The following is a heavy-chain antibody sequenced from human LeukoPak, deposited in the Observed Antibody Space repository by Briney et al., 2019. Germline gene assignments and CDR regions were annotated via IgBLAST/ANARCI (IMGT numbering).Heavy chain of an antibody. J-gene: IGHJ5*02. Sequence: GGSLRLSCAASGFTFDDYGMSWVRQAPGKGLEWVANIKQDGSEKYYVDSVKGRFTISRDNAKNSLYLQMNSLRAEDTAVYYCARDRITLAGVGGSWGQGTLVTVSS. CDR3: ARDRITLAGVGGS. V-gene: IGHV3-7*05. CDR2: IKQDGSEK. CDR1: GFTFDDYG. D-gene: IGHD6-19*01.